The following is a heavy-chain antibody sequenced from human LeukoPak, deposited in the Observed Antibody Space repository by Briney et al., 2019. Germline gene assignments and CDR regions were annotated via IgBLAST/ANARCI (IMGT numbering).Heavy chain of an antibody. Sequence: GGSLRLSCAASGFSLSRHWMRWVRQAPGKGLEWVANIKQDGSEKYYVDSVKGRFTISRDNAKNSLFLQMNSLRVEDTALYYCARDPNIVVVPAAISPFDIWGQGTMVTVSS. V-gene: IGHV3-7*01. CDR1: GFSLSRHW. CDR3: ARDPNIVVVPAAISPFDI. J-gene: IGHJ3*02. D-gene: IGHD2-2*02. CDR2: IKQDGSEK.